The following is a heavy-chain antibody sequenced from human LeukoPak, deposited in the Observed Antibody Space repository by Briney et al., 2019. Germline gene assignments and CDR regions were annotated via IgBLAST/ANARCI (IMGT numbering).Heavy chain of an antibody. Sequence: GGSLRLSCAASGFAFSNYWMSWVRQAPGKGLEWVANIKQDGSEKFYVDSVKGRFTISRDNAKNSLYLQMNSLRADDTAVYFCARDRLGYSYGGDWGQGTLVTVSS. CDR3: ARDRLGYSYGGD. CDR2: IKQDGSEK. V-gene: IGHV3-7*01. J-gene: IGHJ4*02. D-gene: IGHD5-18*01. CDR1: GFAFSNYW.